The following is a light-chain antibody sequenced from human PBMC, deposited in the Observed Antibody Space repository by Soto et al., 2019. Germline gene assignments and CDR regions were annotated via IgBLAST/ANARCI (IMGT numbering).Light chain of an antibody. V-gene: IGKV3-11*01. CDR3: QQRSNWPT. Sequence: EIVLTQSPATLSLSPGERATLSCRASQSVNSYLAWYQQKPGQAPRLLIYGASNRAAGIPVRFSGSGSGTDFTLTISSLEPEDFAVYYCQQRSNWPTFGQGTKLEIK. CDR2: GAS. J-gene: IGKJ2*01. CDR1: QSVNSY.